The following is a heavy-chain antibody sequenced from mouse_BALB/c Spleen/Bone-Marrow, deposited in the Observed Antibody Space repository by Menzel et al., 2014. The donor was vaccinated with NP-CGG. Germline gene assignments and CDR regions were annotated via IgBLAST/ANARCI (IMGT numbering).Heavy chain of an antibody. J-gene: IGHJ2*01. D-gene: IGHD3-2*02. CDR2: IWGGGST. Sequence: VQLQESGPGLVSPSQRLSIPCTVSGFSLSRYSLHWFRQPPGKGLEWLGMIWGGGSTDYNSALKSRLSISKDNSKSQVFLKMNSLQTDDTAMYYCARNSGTWGFDYWGQGTTLTVSS. V-gene: IGHV2-6-4*01. CDR3: ARNSGTWGFDY. CDR1: GFSLSRYS.